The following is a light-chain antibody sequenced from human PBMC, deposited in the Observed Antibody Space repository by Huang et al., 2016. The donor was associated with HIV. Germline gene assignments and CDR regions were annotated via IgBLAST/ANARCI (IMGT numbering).Light chain of an antibody. CDR2: DAS. V-gene: IGKV3-11*01. CDR1: QSVGSY. Sequence: EIVLTQSPATLSLSPGERATLSCRASQSVGSYLAWYQQKPGQAPRLLIYDASNGATGIPARFSGSGSGTDFTLTISSLEPEDFAVYYCQQRSNFTFGPGTKVDIK. CDR3: QQRSNFT. J-gene: IGKJ3*01.